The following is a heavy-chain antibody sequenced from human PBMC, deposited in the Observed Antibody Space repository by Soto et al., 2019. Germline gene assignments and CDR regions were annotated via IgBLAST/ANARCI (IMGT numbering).Heavy chain of an antibody. J-gene: IGHJ4*02. Sequence: QVQLVKSGAEVKRPGSSVKGSCKASGDTFNFYAINWVRQAPGLGLEWLGRVNPILSLSNYAQRFQGRVTMTADKSTSTAYIILHSLKSEDTAIYYCATSYGSGYRAFDYWGQGALVTVSS. CDR1: GDTFNFYA. V-gene: IGHV1-69*02. D-gene: IGHD3-10*01. CDR2: VNPILSLS. CDR3: ATSYGSGYRAFDY.